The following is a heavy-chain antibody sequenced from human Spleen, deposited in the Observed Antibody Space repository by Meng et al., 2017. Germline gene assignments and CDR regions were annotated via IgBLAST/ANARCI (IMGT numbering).Heavy chain of an antibody. J-gene: IGHJ4*02. D-gene: IGHD6-13*01. CDR3: ARDEDISAAGKLFGDY. CDR2: IDPKSGDT. Sequence: HVRLVQAGAEVKKPGASVKLSCKPSGYNFPDYWLHWVRRAPGQGLEWMGRIDPKSGDTHYAQRFQGRVTMTGDTSISTAYMELSGLRSDDTAMYYCARDEDISAAGKLFGDYWGQGTLVTVSS. CDR1: GYNFPDYW. V-gene: IGHV1-2*06.